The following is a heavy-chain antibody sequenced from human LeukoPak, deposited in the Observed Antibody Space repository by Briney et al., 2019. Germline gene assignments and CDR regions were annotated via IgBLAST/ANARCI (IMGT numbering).Heavy chain of an antibody. D-gene: IGHD4-23*01. CDR2: IYYSGST. CDR1: GGSISSYY. J-gene: IGHJ6*03. V-gene: IGHV4-59*08. Sequence: PSETLSLTYTVSGGSISSYYWSWIRQPPGKGLEWIGYIYYSGSTYYNPSLKSRVTISVDTSKNQFSLKLSSVTAADTAVYYCARLHYGGNYGYYYYYMDVWGKGTTVTISS. CDR3: ARLHYGGNYGYYYYYMDV.